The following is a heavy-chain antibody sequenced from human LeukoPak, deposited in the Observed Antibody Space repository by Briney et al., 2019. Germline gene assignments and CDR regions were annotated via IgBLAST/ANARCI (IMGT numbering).Heavy chain of an antibody. Sequence: SETLSLTCAVYGGSFSGYYWSWIRQPPGKGLEWIGEINHSGSTNYNPSLKSRVTISVDTSKNQFSLKLSSVTAADTAVYYCARGQYDFWSGYRTWGQGTLVTVSS. V-gene: IGHV4-34*01. D-gene: IGHD3-3*01. CDR2: INHSGST. J-gene: IGHJ5*02. CDR1: GGSFSGYY. CDR3: ARGQYDFWSGYRT.